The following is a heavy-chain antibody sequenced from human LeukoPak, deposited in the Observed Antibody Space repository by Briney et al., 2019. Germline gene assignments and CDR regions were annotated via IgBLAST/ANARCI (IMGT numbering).Heavy chain of an antibody. CDR2: ISGSGGST. J-gene: IGHJ3*02. CDR1: DFTFSSYG. CDR3: ARDPNGDYIGTFDM. V-gene: IGHV3-23*01. D-gene: IGHD4-17*01. Sequence: GGSLRLSCAASDFTFSSYGMSWVRQAPGKGQEWVSSISGSGGSTQYADSVQGRFAISRDNSKNTLYLQMNSLRVEDTAVYFCARDPNGDYIGTFDMWGRGTMVSVSS.